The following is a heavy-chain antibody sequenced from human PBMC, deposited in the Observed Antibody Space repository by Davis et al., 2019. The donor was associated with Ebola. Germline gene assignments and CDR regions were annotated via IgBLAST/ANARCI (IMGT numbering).Heavy chain of an antibody. CDR3: ATVTAAGTSDYYYGMDV. Sequence: ASVKVSCKVSGYTLTELSMHWVRQAPGKGLEWMGGFDPEDGETIYAQKFQGRVTMTEDTSTDTAYMELSSLRSEDTAVYYCATVTAAGTSDYYYGMDVWGQGTTVTVSS. CDR2: FDPEDGET. CDR1: GYTLTELS. J-gene: IGHJ6*02. V-gene: IGHV1-24*01. D-gene: IGHD6-13*01.